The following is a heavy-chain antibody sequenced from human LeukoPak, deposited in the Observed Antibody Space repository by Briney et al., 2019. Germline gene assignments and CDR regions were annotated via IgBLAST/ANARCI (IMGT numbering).Heavy chain of an antibody. CDR1: GFTFSSYA. CDR2: ISGSGGST. V-gene: IGHV3-23*01. J-gene: IGHJ4*02. CDR3: AKDLSGYSSSSACSY. D-gene: IGHD6-6*01. Sequence: GGSLRLSCAASGFTFSSYAMSWARQAPGKGLEWVSAISGSGGSTYYADSVKGRFTISRDNSKNTLYLQMNSLRAEDTAVYYCAKDLSGYSSSSACSYWGQGTLVTVSS.